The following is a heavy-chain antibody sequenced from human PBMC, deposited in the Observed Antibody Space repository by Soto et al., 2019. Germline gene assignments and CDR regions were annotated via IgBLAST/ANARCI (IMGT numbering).Heavy chain of an antibody. V-gene: IGHV3-30*18. CDR1: GFTFSSYG. CDR3: AKGYNDFWCGYFSYGMDV. CDR2: ISYDGRKK. D-gene: IGHD3-3*01. Sequence: HPGGSLRLSCPASGFTFSSYGMHWVRQAPGKWLDWVAFISYDGRKKYDADSVKGRFTTSRGNSKNTMYLQINSRRPEDTAVYYCAKGYNDFWCGYFSYGMDVWGQGTTVTVSS. J-gene: IGHJ6*02.